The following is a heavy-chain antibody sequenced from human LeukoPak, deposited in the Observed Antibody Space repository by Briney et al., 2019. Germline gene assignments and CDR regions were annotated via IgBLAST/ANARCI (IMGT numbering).Heavy chain of an antibody. J-gene: IGHJ4*02. Sequence: GGSLRLSCAASGFTFSSYSMNWVRQAPGKGLEWVSSISSSSSYIYYADSVKGRFTISRDNAKNSLYLQMNSLGAEDTAVYYCARVVMSIVVVPAAIPDYWGQGTLVTVSS. V-gene: IGHV3-21*01. D-gene: IGHD2-2*01. CDR2: ISSSSSYI. CDR3: ARVVMSIVVVPAAIPDY. CDR1: GFTFSSYS.